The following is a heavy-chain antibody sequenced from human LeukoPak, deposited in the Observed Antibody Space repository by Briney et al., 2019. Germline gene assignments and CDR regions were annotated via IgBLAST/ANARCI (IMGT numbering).Heavy chain of an antibody. D-gene: IGHD2-15*01. CDR1: GYTFTSCD. CDR2: MNPNSGNT. V-gene: IGHV1-8*01. CDR3: ATASRYESHPDY. Sequence: ASVKVSCKASGYTFTSCDINWVRQATGQGLEWMGWMNPNSGNTGYAQKFQGRVTMTRNTSISTAYMELSSLRSEDTAVYYCATASRYESHPDYWGQGTLVTVSS. J-gene: IGHJ4*02.